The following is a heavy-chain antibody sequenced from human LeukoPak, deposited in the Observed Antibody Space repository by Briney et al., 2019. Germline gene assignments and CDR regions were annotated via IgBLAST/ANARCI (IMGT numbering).Heavy chain of an antibody. D-gene: IGHD1-26*01. V-gene: IGHV4-59*01. Sequence: SETLSLTCTVSGGSISSYYWSWIRQPPGKGLEWIAYIYYSGSTNYNPSLQSRVTISVDTSNNQFSLKLSSVTAADTAVYYCARGRSGSYSEFDYWGQGTLVTVSS. CDR3: ARGRSGSYSEFDY. J-gene: IGHJ4*02. CDR2: IYYSGST. CDR1: GGSISSYY.